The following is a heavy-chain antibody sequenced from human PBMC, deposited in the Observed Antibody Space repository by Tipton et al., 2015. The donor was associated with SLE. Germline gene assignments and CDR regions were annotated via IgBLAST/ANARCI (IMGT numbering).Heavy chain of an antibody. J-gene: IGHJ3*02. D-gene: IGHD1-26*01. V-gene: IGHV3-53*01. CDR3: ARGPALGAVDAFDI. CDR1: GFTVSSTY. CDR2: IYSGGST. Sequence: SLRLSCAASGFTVSSTYMSWVRQAPGKGLEWVSVIYSGGSTYSADSVKGRFTISRDNSKNTLYLQMNSLRAEDTAVYYCARGPALGAVDAFDIWGQGTMVTVSS.